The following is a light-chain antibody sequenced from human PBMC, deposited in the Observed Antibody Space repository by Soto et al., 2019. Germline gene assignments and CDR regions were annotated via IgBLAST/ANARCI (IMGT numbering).Light chain of an antibody. CDR1: QSVSSA. CDR3: QQYNNWPPWT. V-gene: IGKV3-15*01. CDR2: GAS. J-gene: IGKJ1*01. Sequence: EVVMTQSPATLSVSPGEGATLSCRASQSVSSALAWYQQKPGQAPRLLIYGASTRATGIPARFSGSGSGTEFTLTISSLQSEDFAVYYCQQYNNWPPWTFGQGTKVDIK.